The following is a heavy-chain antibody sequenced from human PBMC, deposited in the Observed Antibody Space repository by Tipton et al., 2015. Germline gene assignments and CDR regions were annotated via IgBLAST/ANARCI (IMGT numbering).Heavy chain of an antibody. CDR2: TYYNSKWNY. CDR1: GDSVSASAG. V-gene: IGHV6-1*01. CDR3: AKGRLRTYFDS. Sequence: GLVKPSQSLSLTCAISGDSVSASAGWNWIRQSPSRGLEWLGRTYYNSKWNYDYAVSVKSRITINPDTSKNQFSLQLNSVTPEDTAVYYCAKGRLRTYFDSWGQGTLVAVSS. J-gene: IGHJ4*02.